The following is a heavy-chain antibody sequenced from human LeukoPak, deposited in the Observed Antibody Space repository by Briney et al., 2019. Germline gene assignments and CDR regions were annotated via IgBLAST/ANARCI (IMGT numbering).Heavy chain of an antibody. CDR2: ISGTGGTT. CDR3: AKESPPFDY. Sequence: PGGSLRLSCAASGFTFGSYAMSWVRQAPGKGLEWVSTISGTGGTTYYVDSVRGRFTISRDNSKNMVYLQMNSLRAEDTALYYCAKESPPFDYWGQGTLVTVSS. J-gene: IGHJ4*02. V-gene: IGHV3-23*01. CDR1: GFTFGSYA.